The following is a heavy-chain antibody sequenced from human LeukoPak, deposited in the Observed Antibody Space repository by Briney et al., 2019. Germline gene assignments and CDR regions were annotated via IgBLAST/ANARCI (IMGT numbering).Heavy chain of an antibody. CDR2: IYYSGST. CDR1: GGSISSYY. V-gene: IGHV4-59*01. J-gene: IGHJ6*02. CDR3: AGDNQRYCSSTSCWYYYGMDV. D-gene: IGHD2-2*01. Sequence: SETLSLTCTVSGGSISSYYWSWIRQPPGKGLEWIGYIYYSGSTNYNPSLKSRVTISVDTSKNQFSLKLSSVTAADTAVYYCAGDNQRYCSSTSCWYYYGMDVWGQGTTVTVSS.